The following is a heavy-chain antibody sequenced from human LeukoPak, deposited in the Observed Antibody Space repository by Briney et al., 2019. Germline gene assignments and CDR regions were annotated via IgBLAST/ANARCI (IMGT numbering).Heavy chain of an antibody. V-gene: IGHV4-39*01. CDR2: IYYGENT. Sequence: PSETLSLTCTVSGGSISSGPYYWGWIRQPPGKGLEWIGNIYYGENTYYNPSLKSRVTISIDTSKNQFYLKLSSLTAADTAVYYCARRYDSSGYHKIFDYWGQGTLVTVSS. J-gene: IGHJ4*02. CDR3: ARRYDSSGYHKIFDY. CDR1: GGSISSGPYY. D-gene: IGHD3-22*01.